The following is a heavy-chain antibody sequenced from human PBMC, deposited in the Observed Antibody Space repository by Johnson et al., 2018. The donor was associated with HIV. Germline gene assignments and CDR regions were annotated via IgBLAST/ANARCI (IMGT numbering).Heavy chain of an antibody. CDR3: AHSVGATDDAFDI. V-gene: IGHV3-33*01. D-gene: IGHD1-26*01. CDR1: GFTFSSYG. Sequence: QVQLVESGGGVVQPGRSLRLSCAASGFTFSSYGMHWVRQAPGKGLEWVAVIWYDGSNKYYADSVKGRFTISRDNSKNTLYRQMNSLRAEDTAVYYCAHSVGATDDAFDIWGQGTMVTVSS. CDR2: IWYDGSNK. J-gene: IGHJ3*02.